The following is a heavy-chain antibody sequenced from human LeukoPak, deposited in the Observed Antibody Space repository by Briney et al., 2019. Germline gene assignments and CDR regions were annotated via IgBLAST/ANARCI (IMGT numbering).Heavy chain of an antibody. CDR2: VYASGTT. CDR3: ARETNWFDP. CDR1: GDPVTSSSYY. V-gene: IGHV4-39*02. Sequence: SETLSLTCAVCGDPVTSSSYYWGWIRQPPGKGLEYIGTVYASGTTYDNPSRKSRLTISVDTSRNHFSLRLASVTAADTAVYYCARETNWFDPWGQGTLVTVSS. J-gene: IGHJ5*02.